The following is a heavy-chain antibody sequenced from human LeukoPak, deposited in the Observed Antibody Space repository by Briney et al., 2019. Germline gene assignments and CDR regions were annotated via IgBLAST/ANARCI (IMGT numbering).Heavy chain of an antibody. D-gene: IGHD2-21*02. J-gene: IGHJ4*02. V-gene: IGHV4-59*01. CDR2: IYNSGKT. CDR1: GGSISDYY. CDR3: ARAPPPTYCGGDCYASYFDS. Sequence: SETLSLTCTVSGGSISDYYWNWIRQPPGKGLEWIGYIYNSGKTNSNPSLKSRVTLSVDTSKNQFSLKLNSVTTADTAVYYCARAPPPTYCGGDCYASYFDSWGQGTMVTVSS.